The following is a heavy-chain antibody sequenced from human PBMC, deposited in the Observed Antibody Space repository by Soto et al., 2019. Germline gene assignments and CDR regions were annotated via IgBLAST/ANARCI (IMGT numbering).Heavy chain of an antibody. Sequence: GGSLRLCCAASGFTFSSYAMSWVRQAPGKGLEWVSAISGSGGSTYYADSVKGRFTISRDNSKNTLYLQMNSLRAEDTAAYYCAKLPGYYDFWSGSSDPWFDPWGQGTLVTVSS. J-gene: IGHJ5*02. CDR2: ISGSGGST. CDR3: AKLPGYYDFWSGSSDPWFDP. CDR1: GFTFSSYA. V-gene: IGHV3-23*01. D-gene: IGHD3-3*01.